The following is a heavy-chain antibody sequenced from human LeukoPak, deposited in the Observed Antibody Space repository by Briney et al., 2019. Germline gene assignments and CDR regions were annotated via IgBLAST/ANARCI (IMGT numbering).Heavy chain of an antibody. CDR3: ARSQGSSWSFDY. D-gene: IGHD6-13*01. CDR2: IIPIFGTA. Sequence: PVKVSCKASGGTFSNYAISWVRQAPGQGLEWMGGIIPIFGTANYAEKFRGRVTITADESTSTAYMELNRLKSGDTAVYYCARSQGSSWSFDYWGQGTLVTVSS. CDR1: GGTFSNYA. V-gene: IGHV1-69*13. J-gene: IGHJ4*02.